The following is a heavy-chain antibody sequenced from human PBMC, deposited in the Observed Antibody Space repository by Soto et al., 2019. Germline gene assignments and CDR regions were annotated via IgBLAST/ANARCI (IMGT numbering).Heavy chain of an antibody. CDR3: ARGAYGSGSSPNWFDP. V-gene: IGHV4-4*07. J-gene: IGHJ5*02. Sequence: QVQLQESGPGLVKPSETLSLTCTVSGASISSYYWSWIRQPAVKGLEWIGRFSTTGSTNYNPSLKSRVTVSVDTSKNQFSLKLNSVTAADTAVYFCARGAYGSGSSPNWFDPWGQGTLVTVSS. CDR1: GASISSYY. CDR2: FSTTGST. D-gene: IGHD3-10*01.